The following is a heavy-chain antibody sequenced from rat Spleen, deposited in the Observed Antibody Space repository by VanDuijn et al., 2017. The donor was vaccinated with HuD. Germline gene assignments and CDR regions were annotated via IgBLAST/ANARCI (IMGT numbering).Heavy chain of an antibody. Sequence: QVQLKESGPGLVQPSQTLSLTCTVAGFSLTSYNVHWVRQPPGKGLEWMGIIWNTGGTRYNSALKSRLSISRDTSKSQVFLTMNSLQTDDTVIYFCARSYGGYTSNWFPYWGQGTLVTVSS. CDR3: ARSYGGYTSNWFPY. J-gene: IGHJ3*01. CDR2: IWNTGGT. CDR1: GFSLTSYN. D-gene: IGHD1-11*01. V-gene: IGHV2-41*01.